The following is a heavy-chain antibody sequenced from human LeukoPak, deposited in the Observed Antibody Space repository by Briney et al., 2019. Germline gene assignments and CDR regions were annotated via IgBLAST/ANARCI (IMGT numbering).Heavy chain of an antibody. D-gene: IGHD3-22*01. Sequence: SETLSLTCAVYGGSFSGYYWSWIRQPPGKGLECIGEINHSGSTNYNPSLKSRGTISVDTSTNQFSLKLTSVTAADTAVYYCARNYYYDSSGYYLFDYWGQGTLVTVSS. J-gene: IGHJ4*02. CDR2: INHSGST. CDR3: ARNYYYDSSGYYLFDY. CDR1: GGSFSGYY. V-gene: IGHV4-34*01.